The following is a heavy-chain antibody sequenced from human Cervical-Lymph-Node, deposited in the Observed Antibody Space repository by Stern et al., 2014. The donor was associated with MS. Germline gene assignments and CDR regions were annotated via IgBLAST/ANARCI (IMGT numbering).Heavy chain of an antibody. J-gene: IGHJ4*02. CDR1: GYTFTSYA. V-gene: IGHV1-3*01. Sequence: VQLVESGAEVRKPGASGKVSCKASGYTFTSYAQNWVRQAPGQRLELMGGINAGTGNTKYSQKFQARVTLTRDTSASTAYMELSSLRSEDTAVYYCAKEGANDCFDYWGQGTLVTVSS. CDR3: AKEGANDCFDY. CDR2: INAGTGNT.